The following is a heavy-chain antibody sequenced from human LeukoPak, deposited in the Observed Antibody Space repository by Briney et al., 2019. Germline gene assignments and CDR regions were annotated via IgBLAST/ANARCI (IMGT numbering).Heavy chain of an antibody. CDR3: ATLMSVTNTYYYYMDV. V-gene: IGHV1-2*02. D-gene: IGHD4-17*01. CDR2: INPNSGDT. J-gene: IGHJ6*03. Sequence: ASVKVSCKTSGYTFTGYYMHWVRQAPGQGLEWMGWINPNSGDTNYAQKFQGRVTMTRDTSISTAYTELSSLRSEDTAVYYCATLMSVTNTYYYYMDVWGKGTTVTVSS. CDR1: GYTFTGYY.